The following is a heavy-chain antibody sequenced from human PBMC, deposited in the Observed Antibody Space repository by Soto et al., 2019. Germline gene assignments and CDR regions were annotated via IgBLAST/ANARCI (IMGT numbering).Heavy chain of an antibody. CDR1: GHTFSTHT. CDR2: INGGTDQT. Sequence: QVQVVQSGAEVKKPGASMKISCKASGHTFSTHTMHWVRQAPGQSLEWIGWINGGTDQTKHSHRFQDRVTITRDTSASTAYMELSSLRSEDTAVYYCARGKGMEENYYYYGLDIWGQGTTVTVSS. CDR3: ARGKGMEENYYYYGLDI. V-gene: IGHV1-3*01. D-gene: IGHD1-1*01. J-gene: IGHJ6*02.